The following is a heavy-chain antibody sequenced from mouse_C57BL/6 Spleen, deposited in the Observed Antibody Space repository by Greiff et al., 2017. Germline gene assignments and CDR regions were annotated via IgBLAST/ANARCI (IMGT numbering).Heavy chain of an antibody. Sequence: QVQLQQSGPELVKPGASVKISCKASGYAFSSSWLNWVKQRPGKGLEWIGRIYPGDGDTNYNGKFKGKATLTAAKSSSTAYMQLSSLTSEDSAVYFCARYYYGNYYAMDYWVKEPQSPSPQ. J-gene: IGHJ4*01. CDR3: ARYYYGNYYAMDY. CDR2: IYPGDGDT. V-gene: IGHV1-82*01. CDR1: GYAFSSSW. D-gene: IGHD1-1*01.